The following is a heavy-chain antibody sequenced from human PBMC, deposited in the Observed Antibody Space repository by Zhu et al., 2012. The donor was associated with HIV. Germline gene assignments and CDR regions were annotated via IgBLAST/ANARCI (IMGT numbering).Heavy chain of an antibody. CDR2: IYHSGST. CDR1: GYSISSGYY. CDR3: ARDRESSGWYRVGWFDP. J-gene: IGHJ5*02. D-gene: IGHD6-19*01. Sequence: QVQLQESGPGLVKPSETLSLTCAVSGYSISSGYYWGWIRQPPGKGLEWNGSIYHSGSTYYNPSLKSRVTISVDTSKNQFSLKLSSVTAADTAVYYCARDRESSGWYRVGWFDPWGQGTLVTVSS. V-gene: IGHV4-38-2*02.